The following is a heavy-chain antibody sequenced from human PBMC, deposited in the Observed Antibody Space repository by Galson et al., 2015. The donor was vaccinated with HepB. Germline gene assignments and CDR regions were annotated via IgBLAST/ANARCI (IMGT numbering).Heavy chain of an antibody. CDR3: AKEGGTYCSSTSCYLEFVDEFDYMDV. J-gene: IGHJ6*03. V-gene: IGHV3-23*01. CDR1: GFTFSSYA. Sequence: SLRLSCAASGFTFSSYAMSWVRQAPGKGLEWVSAISGSGGSTYYADSVKGRFTISRDNSKNTLYLQMNSLRAEDTAVYYCAKEGGTYCSSTSCYLEFVDEFDYMDVWGKGTTVTVSS. CDR2: ISGSGGST. D-gene: IGHD2-2*01.